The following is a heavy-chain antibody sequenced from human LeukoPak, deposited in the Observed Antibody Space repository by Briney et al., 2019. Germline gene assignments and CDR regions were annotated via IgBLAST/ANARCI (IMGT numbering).Heavy chain of an antibody. CDR2: IWYDGSNK. J-gene: IGHJ4*02. Sequence: GGSLRLSCAASGFTFSSYSMNWVRQAPGKGLEWVAVIWYDGSNKYYADSVKGRFTISRDNSKNTLYLQMNSLRAEDTAVYYCARDTGGDFDYWGQGTLVTVSS. D-gene: IGHD1-14*01. CDR3: ARDTGGDFDY. CDR1: GFTFSSYS. V-gene: IGHV3-33*08.